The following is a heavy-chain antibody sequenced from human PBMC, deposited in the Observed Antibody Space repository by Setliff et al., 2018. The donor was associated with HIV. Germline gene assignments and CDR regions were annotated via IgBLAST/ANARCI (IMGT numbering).Heavy chain of an antibody. V-gene: IGHV1-3*01. CDR2: INVGKGDT. CDR1: GHTFSNYD. J-gene: IGHJ4*02. CDR3: AREARVGVFDY. D-gene: IGHD3-16*01. Sequence: ASVKVSCKTSGHTFSNYDINWVRQAPGQSLEWMGWINVGKGDTKYSQEFQGRITITRDTSANTAYMELSSLRSDDTAVYYCAREARVGVFDYWGQGTLVTVSS.